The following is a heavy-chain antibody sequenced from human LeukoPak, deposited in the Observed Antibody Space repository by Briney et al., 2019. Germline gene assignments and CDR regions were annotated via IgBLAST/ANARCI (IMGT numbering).Heavy chain of an antibody. J-gene: IGHJ4*02. CDR3: ANGAFSSPLDY. Sequence: GSSVKVSCKASGGTFSSYAISWVRQAPGQGLEWMGRIIPILGIANYAQKFQGRVTITADKSTSTAYMELSSLRSEDTAVYYCANGAFSSPLDYWGQGTLVTVSS. D-gene: IGHD2-2*01. V-gene: IGHV1-69*04. CDR1: GGTFSSYA. CDR2: IIPILGIA.